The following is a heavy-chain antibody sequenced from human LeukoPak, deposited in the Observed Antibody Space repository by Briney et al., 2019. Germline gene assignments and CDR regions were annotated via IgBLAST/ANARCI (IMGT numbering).Heavy chain of an antibody. V-gene: IGHV4-39*01. D-gene: IGHD6-19*01. Sequence: SETLSLTCTVSGDSISSSSYYWGWIRQPPGEGLEWIASIYYSGSTYYNPSLKSRVIISVDTPKNQFSLKVTSVTAADTAVYYCARTTSGGYFRGDYWGQGTLVTVSS. CDR2: IYYSGST. J-gene: IGHJ4*02. CDR3: ARTTSGGYFRGDY. CDR1: GDSISSSSYY.